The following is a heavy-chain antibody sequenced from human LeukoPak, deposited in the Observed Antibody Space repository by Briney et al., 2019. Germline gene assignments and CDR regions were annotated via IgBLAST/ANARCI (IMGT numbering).Heavy chain of an antibody. CDR3: VRDWDYDRSNDWVSDAFDI. Sequence: ASVRLSCTASGYTFTTCAISWVRQAPGQGLEWMGWISDYNANTNYAQTVQGRVTITTDTSTTTAYLQMSSLRSDDTAVYYCVRDWDYDRSNDWVSDAFDIGGQGTLVTVS. CDR2: ISDYNANT. V-gene: IGHV1-18*01. CDR1: GYTFTTCA. J-gene: IGHJ3*02. D-gene: IGHD3-22*01.